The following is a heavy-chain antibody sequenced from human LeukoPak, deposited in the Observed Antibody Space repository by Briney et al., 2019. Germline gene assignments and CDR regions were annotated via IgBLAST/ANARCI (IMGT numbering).Heavy chain of an antibody. CDR3: ARWMYYYDSSGYQGGFDY. CDR1: GGSISSYY. D-gene: IGHD3-22*01. V-gene: IGHV4-4*07. CDR2: IYTSGNT. J-gene: IGHJ4*02. Sequence: SETLSLTCTVSGGSISSYYWSWIRQPAGKGLEWIGRIYTSGNTNYNPSLKSRVTMSVDTSKNQFSLKLSSVTAEDTAVYYCARWMYYYDSSGYQGGFDYWGQGTLVTVSS.